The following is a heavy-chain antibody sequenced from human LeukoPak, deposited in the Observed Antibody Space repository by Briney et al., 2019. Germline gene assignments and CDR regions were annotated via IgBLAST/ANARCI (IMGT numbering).Heavy chain of an antibody. CDR3: ARRRYYGSGSLYFDY. Sequence: PSETLSLTCTVSGGSISSSSYYWGWIRQPPGKGLEWIGCIYYSGSTYYNPSLKSRVTISVDTSKNQFSLKLSSVTAADTAVYYCARRRYYGSGSLYFDYWGQGTLVTVSS. J-gene: IGHJ4*02. V-gene: IGHV4-39*01. D-gene: IGHD3-10*01. CDR2: IYYSGST. CDR1: GGSISSSSYY.